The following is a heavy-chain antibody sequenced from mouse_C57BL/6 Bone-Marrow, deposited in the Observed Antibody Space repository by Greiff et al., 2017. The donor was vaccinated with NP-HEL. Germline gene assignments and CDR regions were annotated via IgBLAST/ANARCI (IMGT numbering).Heavy chain of an antibody. CDR3: AGRGILRHGYLYFGV. CDR2: IYPGSGCT. CDR1: GYTFTSYW. Sequence: QVHVKQPGAELVKPGASVKMSCKASGYTFTSYWITWVKQRPGQGLEWIGYIYPGSGCTNYNEKFKSKATLTVDTSSSTAYMQHSSLTSEDSAVYYCAGRGILRHGYLYFGVWGTGTTVTVSS. D-gene: IGHD1-2*01. J-gene: IGHJ1*03. V-gene: IGHV1-55*01.